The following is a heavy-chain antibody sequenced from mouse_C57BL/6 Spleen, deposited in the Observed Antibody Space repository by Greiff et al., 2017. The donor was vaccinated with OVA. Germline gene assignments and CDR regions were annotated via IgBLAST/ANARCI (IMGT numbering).Heavy chain of an antibody. CDR1: GFTFSSYA. CDR3: ARERLQYFDV. CDR2: ISDGGSYT. J-gene: IGHJ1*03. V-gene: IGHV5-4*01. Sequence: VQLKESGGGLVKPGGSLKLSCAASGFTFSSYAMSWVRQTPEKRLEWVATISDGGSYTYYPDNVKGRFTISRDNAKNNLYLQMSHLKSEDTAMYYCARERLQYFDVWGTGTTVTVSS. D-gene: IGHD2-13*01.